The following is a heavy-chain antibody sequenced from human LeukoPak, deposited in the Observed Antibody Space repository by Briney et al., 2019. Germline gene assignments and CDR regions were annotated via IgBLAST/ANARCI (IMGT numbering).Heavy chain of an antibody. CDR1: GYTFTSYG. J-gene: IGHJ6*03. CDR3: ARVPEAKYDFWSGYHRGYYYYMDV. D-gene: IGHD3-3*01. CDR2: ISAYNGNT. Sequence: ASVKVSCKASGYTFTSYGISWVRQAPGQGLEWMGWISAYNGNTNYAQKLQGRVTMTTDTSTSTAYMELRSLRSDDTAVYYCARVPEAKYDFWSGYHRGYYYYMDVWGKGTTVTVSS. V-gene: IGHV1-18*01.